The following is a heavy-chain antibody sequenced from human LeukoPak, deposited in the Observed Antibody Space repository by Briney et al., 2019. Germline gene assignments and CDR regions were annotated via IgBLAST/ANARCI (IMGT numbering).Heavy chain of an antibody. D-gene: IGHD6-13*01. CDR1: GYTFAGYY. J-gene: IGHJ4*02. CDR2: INPNSGGT. Sequence: ASVKVSCKAYGYTFAGYYMHWVRQGPGQGLEWMGWINPNSGGTNYAQKFQGRVTMTRDTSISTAYMELSRLRSDDTAVYYCAREEGEQQLFTHRDYWGQGTLVTVSS. CDR3: AREEGEQQLFTHRDY. V-gene: IGHV1-2*02.